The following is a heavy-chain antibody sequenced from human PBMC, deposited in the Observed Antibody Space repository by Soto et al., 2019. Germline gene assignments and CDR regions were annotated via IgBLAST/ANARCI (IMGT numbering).Heavy chain of an antibody. CDR1: GGSISSGAYS. CDR2: IYHSGST. V-gene: IGHV4-30-2*01. CDR3: ARSNRPITRPYLIWFDP. D-gene: IGHD3-10*01. Sequence: PSETLSLTCAVSGGSISSGAYSWSWIRQPPGKGLEWVGYIYHSGSTYYNPSLKSRVTISVDRSKNRFSLNLNSVTAADTAVYYCARSNRPITRPYLIWFDPWAREPWSPSPQ. J-gene: IGHJ5*02.